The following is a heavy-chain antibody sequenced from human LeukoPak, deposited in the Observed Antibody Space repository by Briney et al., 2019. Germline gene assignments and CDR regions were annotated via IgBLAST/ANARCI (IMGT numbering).Heavy chain of an antibody. Sequence: GGSLRLSCAASGFTFSTYGMHWVRQAPGKGLEWVAVISKDGSNKYYADSVKGRFTISRDNSKSTLYLQMNSLRVEDTAVYYCARGGYYGSGNDFRFDPWGQGTLVTVSS. CDR1: GFTFSTYG. V-gene: IGHV3-30*03. J-gene: IGHJ5*02. CDR2: ISKDGSNK. CDR3: ARGGYYGSGNDFRFDP. D-gene: IGHD3-10*01.